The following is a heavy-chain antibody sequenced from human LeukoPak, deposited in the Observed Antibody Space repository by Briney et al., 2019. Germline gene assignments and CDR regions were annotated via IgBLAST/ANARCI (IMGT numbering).Heavy chain of an antibody. V-gene: IGHV4-39*07. CDR3: AREKSITMVRGLLGDV. J-gene: IGHJ6*02. CDR2: IYYSGST. D-gene: IGHD3-10*01. Sequence: SETLSLTCTVSGGSISSSSYYWGWIRQPPGKGLEWIGSIYYSGSTYYNPSLKSRVTISVDTSKNQFSLKLSSVTAADTAVYYCAREKSITMVRGLLGDVWGQGTTVTVSS. CDR1: GGSISSSSYY.